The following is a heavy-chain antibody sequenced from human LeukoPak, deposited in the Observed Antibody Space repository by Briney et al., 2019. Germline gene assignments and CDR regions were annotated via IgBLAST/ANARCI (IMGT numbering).Heavy chain of an antibody. V-gene: IGHV3-23*01. D-gene: IGHD3-9*01. Sequence: GGSLRLSCAASGFIFRNYAMSWVRQAPGKGLEWVSAITGSGDTTYYADSVKGRFTISRDNSKNTLYVEMNTLRAEDTAVYYRARWGDYDILTGYYVSDFWGQGTLVTVSS. CDR2: ITGSGDTT. CDR1: GFIFRNYA. CDR3: ARWGDYDILTGYYVSDF. J-gene: IGHJ4*02.